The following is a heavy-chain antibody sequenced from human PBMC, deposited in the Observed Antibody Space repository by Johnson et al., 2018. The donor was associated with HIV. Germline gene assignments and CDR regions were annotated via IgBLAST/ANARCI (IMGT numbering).Heavy chain of an antibody. CDR3: AGTLAGDFGAFDI. V-gene: IGHV3-11*01. J-gene: IGHJ3*02. D-gene: IGHD7-27*01. Sequence: QVQLVESGGGVVQPGRSLRLSCAASGFTFSNAWMKWVRQAPGKGLEWVSYISSSGSTIYYADSVKGRFTISRDNAKNSLYLQRNSLRAEDTVVYYCAGTLAGDFGAFDIWGQGTMVTVAS. CDR1: GFTFSNAW. CDR2: ISSSGSTI.